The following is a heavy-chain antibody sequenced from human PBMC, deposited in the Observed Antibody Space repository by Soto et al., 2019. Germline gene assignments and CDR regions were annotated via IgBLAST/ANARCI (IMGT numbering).Heavy chain of an antibody. J-gene: IGHJ5*02. CDR2: INHSGST. CDR1: GGSFRGYY. D-gene: IGHD3-3*01. Sequence: LSLTCAVYGGSFRGYYWSWIRQPPGKGLEWIGEINHSGSTNYNPSLKSRVTISVDTSKNQFSLKLSSVTAADTAVYYCAREGHLRFLEWFTHFNWFDPWGQGTLVTVSS. CDR3: AREGHLRFLEWFTHFNWFDP. V-gene: IGHV4-34*01.